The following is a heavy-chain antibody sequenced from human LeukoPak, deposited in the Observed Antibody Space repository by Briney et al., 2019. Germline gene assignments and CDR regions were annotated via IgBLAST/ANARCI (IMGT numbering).Heavy chain of an antibody. D-gene: IGHD3-22*01. CDR2: INWNGGST. CDR1: GFTFDDYG. Sequence: PGGSLRLSCAASGFTFDDYGMSWVRQAPGKGLEWVSGINWNGGSTDYADSVKGRFTISRDNAKNSLYLQMNSLRAEDTAVYYCASLYDSSGYYLGYWGQGTLVTVSS. CDR3: ASLYDSSGYYLGY. V-gene: IGHV3-20*04. J-gene: IGHJ4*02.